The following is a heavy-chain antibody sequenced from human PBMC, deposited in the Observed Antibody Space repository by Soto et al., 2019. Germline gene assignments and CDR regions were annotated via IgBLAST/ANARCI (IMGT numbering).Heavy chain of an antibody. V-gene: IGHV5-51*01. CDR3: ARRAQGDAFDI. Sequence: XESLKISCKDSGYSLTSYWIAWVRQMPGKGLEWMGIIYPGDSDTRYSPSFQGQVTISADKSISTAYLQWSSLQASDTAMYYCARRAQGDAFDIWGQGTMVTVSS. CDR1: GYSLTSYW. J-gene: IGHJ3*02. CDR2: IYPGDSDT.